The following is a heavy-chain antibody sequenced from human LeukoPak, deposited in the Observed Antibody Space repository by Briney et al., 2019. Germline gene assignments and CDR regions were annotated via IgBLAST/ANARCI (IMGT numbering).Heavy chain of an antibody. Sequence: SETLSLTCAVYGGSFSGYYWSWIRQPPGKGLEWIGEINHSGSTNYNPSLKSRITISLDTSKKQFSLELNSVTAADTAVYYCARAAWRGSNSRDAFDIWGLGTVVTVSS. J-gene: IGHJ3*02. CDR3: ARAAWRGSNSRDAFDI. CDR2: INHSGST. CDR1: GGSFSGYY. D-gene: IGHD4/OR15-4a*01. V-gene: IGHV4-34*09.